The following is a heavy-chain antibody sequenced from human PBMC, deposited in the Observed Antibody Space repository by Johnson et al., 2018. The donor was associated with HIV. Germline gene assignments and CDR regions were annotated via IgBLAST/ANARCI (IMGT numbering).Heavy chain of an antibody. V-gene: IGHV3-7*03. Sequence: VQLVESGGGVVQPGKSLRLSCAASGFTFSSYAMYWVRQAPGKGLEWVANIKEDGSEKYYVDSVRGRFTISRDNAKNTLYLQMGSLRAEDTAVYYCARDDILTGYYDAFDIWGQGTMVTVSS. D-gene: IGHD3-9*01. CDR3: ARDDILTGYYDAFDI. CDR2: IKEDGSEK. CDR1: GFTFSSYA. J-gene: IGHJ3*02.